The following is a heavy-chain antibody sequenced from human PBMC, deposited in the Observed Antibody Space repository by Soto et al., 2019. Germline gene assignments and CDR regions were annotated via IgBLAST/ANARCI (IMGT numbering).Heavy chain of an antibody. V-gene: IGHV4-34*11. D-gene: IGHD1-26*01. Sequence: SETLSLTCAVYGGSFSGYYWSWIRQPPGKGLEWIGYIYYSGSTNYNPSLKSRVTISVDTSKNQFSLNLSSVTAADTAVYYCARGFDSGKFYAFESWGQGTQVTVSS. CDR2: IYYSGST. CDR3: ARGFDSGKFYAFES. J-gene: IGHJ4*02. CDR1: GGSFSGYY.